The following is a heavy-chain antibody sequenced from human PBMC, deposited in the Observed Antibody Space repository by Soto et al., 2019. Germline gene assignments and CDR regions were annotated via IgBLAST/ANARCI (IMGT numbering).Heavy chain of an antibody. D-gene: IGHD3-9*01. J-gene: IGHJ6*02. Sequence: ASVKVSCKASGYTFTSYYMHWVRQAPGQGLEWMGIINPSGGSTSYAQKFQGRVTMTRDTSTSTVYMELSSLRSEDTAVYYCARDTGYYDILTGYYRGYYYYGMDVWGQGTTVTVSS. CDR2: INPSGGST. CDR1: GYTFTSYY. V-gene: IGHV1-46*01. CDR3: ARDTGYYDILTGYYRGYYYYGMDV.